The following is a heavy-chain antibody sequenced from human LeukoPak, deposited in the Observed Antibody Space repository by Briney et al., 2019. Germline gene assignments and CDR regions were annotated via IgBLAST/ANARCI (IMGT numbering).Heavy chain of an antibody. CDR2: ISGTGDRI. V-gene: IGHV3-23*01. Sequence: PGGSLRLSCAASGLSFSNCAMIWVRLAPGKRLEWVSVISGTGDRIFYSDSVKGRFTISRDDSKNTLYLQMHSLGAEDTAVYYCAKSRVVDRRGYFDYWGQGTLATVSS. D-gene: IGHD2-15*01. J-gene: IGHJ4*02. CDR1: GLSFSNCA. CDR3: AKSRVVDRRGYFDY.